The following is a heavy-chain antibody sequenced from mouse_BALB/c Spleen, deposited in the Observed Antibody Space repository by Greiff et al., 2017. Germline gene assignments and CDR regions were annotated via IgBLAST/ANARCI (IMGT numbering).Heavy chain of an antibody. V-gene: IGHV5-6-5*01. Sequence: EVQLVESGGGLVKPGGSLKLSCAASGFTFSSYAMSWVRQTPEKRLEWVASISSGGSTYYPDSVKGRFTISRDNARNILYLQMSSLRSEDTAMYYCAGTTAPLAMDYWGQGTSVTVSS. CDR2: ISSGGST. CDR3: AGTTAPLAMDY. J-gene: IGHJ4*01. D-gene: IGHD1-2*01. CDR1: GFTFSSYA.